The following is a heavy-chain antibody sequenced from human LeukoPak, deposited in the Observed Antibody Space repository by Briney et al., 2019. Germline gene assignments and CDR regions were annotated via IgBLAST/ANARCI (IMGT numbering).Heavy chain of an antibody. V-gene: IGHV3-74*01. D-gene: IGHD5-18*01. CDR2: INRDGSST. CDR3: ARGGGYSYGSFDY. J-gene: IGHJ4*02. CDR1: GFTFSNYW. Sequence: GGSLRLSCAASGFTFSNYWMHWVRQAPGKGLVWVSRINRDGSSTSYADSVKGRFTISRDNAKNTLYLQMNSLRAEDTAVYHCARGGGYSYGSFDYWGQGTLVTVSS.